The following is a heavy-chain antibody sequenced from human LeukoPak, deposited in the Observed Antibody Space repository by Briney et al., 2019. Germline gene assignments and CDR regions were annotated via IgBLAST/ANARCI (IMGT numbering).Heavy chain of an antibody. CDR2: INPIFGTA. D-gene: IGHD6-19*01. V-gene: IGHV1-69*13. Sequence: ASVKVSCKASGYTFTGYYMHWLRQAPGQGLEWMGWINPIFGTANYAQKFQGRVTITADESTSTAYMELSSLRSEDTAVYYCARSDSSGWYVAGYWGQGTLVTVSS. J-gene: IGHJ4*02. CDR1: GYTFTGYY. CDR3: ARSDSSGWYVAGY.